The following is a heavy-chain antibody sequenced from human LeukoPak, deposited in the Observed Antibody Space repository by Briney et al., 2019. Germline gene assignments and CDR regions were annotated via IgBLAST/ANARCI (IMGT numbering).Heavy chain of an antibody. D-gene: IGHD3-22*01. CDR3: ARREGYYDLDY. CDR2: IYYSGST. J-gene: IGHJ4*02. Sequence: SETLSLTCTVSVGSFSSSSYYWGWIGKPPGKGLEWIGSIYYSGSTYYNPSLKSRVTISVDTSKNQFSLKLSSVTAADTAVYYCARREGYYDLDYWGQGTLVTVSS. CDR1: VGSFSSSSYY. V-gene: IGHV4-39*01.